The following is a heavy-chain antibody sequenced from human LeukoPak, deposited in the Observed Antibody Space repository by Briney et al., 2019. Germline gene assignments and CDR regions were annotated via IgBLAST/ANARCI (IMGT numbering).Heavy chain of an antibody. CDR2: IRYDGSNK. CDR3: AKPRILHYDSDFDY. V-gene: IGHV3-30*02. Sequence: GGSLRLSCAASGFTFSSYGMHWVRQAPGKGLEWVAFIRYDGSNKYYADSVKGRFTISRDNSKNTLYLQMNSLRAEDTAVYYCAKPRILHYDSDFDYWGQGTLVTVSS. D-gene: IGHD3-3*01. J-gene: IGHJ4*02. CDR1: GFTFSSYG.